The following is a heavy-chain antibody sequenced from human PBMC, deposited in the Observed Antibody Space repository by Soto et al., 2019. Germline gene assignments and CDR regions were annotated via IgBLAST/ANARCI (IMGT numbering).Heavy chain of an antibody. CDR3: VKYFERYYHDSNGYSY. V-gene: IGHV3-30-3*02. J-gene: IGHJ4*02. CDR2: ISYDGSNK. D-gene: IGHD3-22*01. Sequence: PGGSLRLSCAASGFTFSSYAMHWVRQAPGKGLEWVAVISYDGSNKYYADSVKGRFTISRDNSKNTLYLQMNSLRAEDTAVYYCVKYFERYYHDSNGYSYWGQRTLDTGSS. CDR1: GFTFSSYA.